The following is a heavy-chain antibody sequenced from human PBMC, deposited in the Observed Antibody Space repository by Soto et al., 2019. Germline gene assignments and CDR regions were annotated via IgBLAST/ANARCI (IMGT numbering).Heavy chain of an antibody. J-gene: IGHJ4*02. CDR3: ARARAIFGVVTTFDY. CDR2: IYYSGST. Sequence: PSETLSLTCTVSGGSISSGDYYWSWIRQPPGKGLEWIGYIYYSGSTYYNPSLKSRVTISVDTSKNQFSLKLSSVTAADTAVYYCARARAIFGVVTTFDYWGQGTLVTVSS. CDR1: GGSISSGDYY. V-gene: IGHV4-30-4*01. D-gene: IGHD3-3*01.